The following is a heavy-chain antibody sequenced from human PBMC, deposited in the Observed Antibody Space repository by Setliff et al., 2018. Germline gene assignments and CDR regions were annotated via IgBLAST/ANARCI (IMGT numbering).Heavy chain of an antibody. CDR3: ARINFYVSSGYYYASDN. D-gene: IGHD3-22*01. CDR2: ISAHNGDT. J-gene: IGHJ4*02. Sequence: GASVKVSCKASGYTFSDYGVSWVRQAPGQGLEWMGWISAHNGDTDHAQKFQGRVTMSTDTSTSTAYMELRSLRSDDTAVYYCARINFYVSSGYYYASDNWGQGTLVTVSS. CDR1: GYTFSDYG. V-gene: IGHV1-18*01.